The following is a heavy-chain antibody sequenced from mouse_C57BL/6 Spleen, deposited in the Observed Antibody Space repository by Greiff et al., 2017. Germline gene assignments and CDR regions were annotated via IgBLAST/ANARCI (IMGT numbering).Heavy chain of an antibody. CDR3: TPYDYDEGDY. CDR1: GYTFTSYW. J-gene: IGHJ2*01. V-gene: IGHV1-5*01. Sequence: EVKVVESGTVLARPGASVKMSCKTSGYTFTSYWMHWVKQRPGQGLEWIGAIYPGNSDTSYNQKFKGKAKLTAVTSASTAYMELSSLTNEDSAVYYCTPYDYDEGDYWGQGTTLTVSS. D-gene: IGHD2-4*01. CDR2: IYPGNSDT.